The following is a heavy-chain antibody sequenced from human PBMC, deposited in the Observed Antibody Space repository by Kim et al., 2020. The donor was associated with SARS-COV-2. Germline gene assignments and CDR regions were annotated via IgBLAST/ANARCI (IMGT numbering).Heavy chain of an antibody. D-gene: IGHD6-13*01. J-gene: IGHJ6*02. V-gene: IGHV3-48*03. CDR3: ARDPYSSSYNYYGMDV. Sequence: GGSLRLSCAASGFTISSYEMNWVRQAPGKGLEWVSYISSSGSTIYYADSVKGRFTISRDNAKNSLYLQMNSLRAEDTAVYYCARDPYSSSYNYYGMDVWGQGTTVTVSS. CDR1: GFTISSYE. CDR2: ISSSGSTI.